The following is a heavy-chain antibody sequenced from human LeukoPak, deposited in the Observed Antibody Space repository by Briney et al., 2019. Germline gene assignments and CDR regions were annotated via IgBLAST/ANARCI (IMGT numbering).Heavy chain of an antibody. Sequence: GRSLRLSCAASGFTFSSYGMHWVRQAPGKGLEWVAVISYDGSNKYYADSVKGRFTISRDNSKNTLYLQMNSLRAEDTAVYYCAKDREISGWEATDAFDIWGQGTMVTVSS. D-gene: IGHD6-19*01. V-gene: IGHV3-30*18. J-gene: IGHJ3*02. CDR1: GFTFSSYG. CDR2: ISYDGSNK. CDR3: AKDREISGWEATDAFDI.